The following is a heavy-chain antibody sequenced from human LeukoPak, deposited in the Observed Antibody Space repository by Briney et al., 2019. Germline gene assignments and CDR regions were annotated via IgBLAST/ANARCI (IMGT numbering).Heavy chain of an antibody. D-gene: IGHD6-19*01. CDR3: ARESASSAWLFGY. J-gene: IGHJ4*02. V-gene: IGHV3-64*01. CDR1: GLTFSSYS. CDR2: ISNNGDST. Sequence: GGSLRLSCAASGLTFSSYSMHWVRQAPGKGLEYVSGISNNGDSTYHANSVKGRFIISRDNSKNTLYLQMGGLRVEDMAVYYCARESASSAWLFGYWGQGTLVTVSS.